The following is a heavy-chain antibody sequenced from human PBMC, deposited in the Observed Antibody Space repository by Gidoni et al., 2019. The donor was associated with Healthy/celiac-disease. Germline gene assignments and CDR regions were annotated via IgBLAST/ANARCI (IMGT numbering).Heavy chain of an antibody. CDR2: INTNTGNP. V-gene: IGHV7-4-1*02. J-gene: IGHJ6*02. CDR3: ARDLGGYDFWSGYYSSYYYGMDV. D-gene: IGHD3-3*01. Sequence: QVQLVQSGSELKKPGASVTVSCKASGYTFTSYAMNWVRQAPGQGLEWMGWINTNTGNPTYAQGFTGRFDFSLDTSVSTAYLQISSLKAEDTAVYYCARDLGGYDFWSGYYSSYYYGMDVWGQGTTVTVSS. CDR1: GYTFTSYA.